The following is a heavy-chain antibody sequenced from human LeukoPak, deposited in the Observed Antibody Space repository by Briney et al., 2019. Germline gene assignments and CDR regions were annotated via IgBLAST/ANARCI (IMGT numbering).Heavy chain of an antibody. CDR1: GFSVRNYY. Sequence: PGGSLRLSCAASGFSVRNYYMNWVRQAPGKGLEVVSLIRGSGETSYADSVKGRFTISRDESRNTVYLQMNSLRVEDTAVYYCARVITYHYGMDVWGQGTTVVISS. CDR3: ARVITYHYGMDV. J-gene: IGHJ6*02. D-gene: IGHD1-14*01. V-gene: IGHV3-53*05. CDR2: IRGSGET.